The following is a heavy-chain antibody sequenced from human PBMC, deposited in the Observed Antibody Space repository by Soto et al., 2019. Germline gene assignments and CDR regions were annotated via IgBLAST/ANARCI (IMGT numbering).Heavy chain of an antibody. D-gene: IGHD6-19*01. J-gene: IGHJ4*02. CDR2: ITSDTKTI. CDR3: ARSVEGHFDY. Sequence: VQLVESGGDLVQRGGSLRLSCVASGFTFSVYSMNWVRQAPGKGLEWFSYITSDTKTIKYADSVKGRFTTSRDNAKNSVYLQMNSLRDEDTAVYYCARSVEGHFDYWGQGTVVTVSS. V-gene: IGHV3-48*02. CDR1: GFTFSVYS.